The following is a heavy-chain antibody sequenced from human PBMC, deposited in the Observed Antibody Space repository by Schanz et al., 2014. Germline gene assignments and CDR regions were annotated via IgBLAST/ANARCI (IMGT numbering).Heavy chain of an antibody. CDR2: IGGSGSST. CDR1: AAFISRYY. CDR3: AKAGSGWSTAGYYY. D-gene: IGHD6-19*01. V-gene: IGHV3-23*01. J-gene: IGHJ4*02. Sequence: VQLQESGPGLVKPSETLSLTCTVSAAFISRYYWSWVRQAPGKGLEWVSGIGGSGSSTYYADSVKGRFTISRDNSKNTLYLQMNNLRAEDTAVYYCAKAGSGWSTAGYYYWGQGTLVAVSS.